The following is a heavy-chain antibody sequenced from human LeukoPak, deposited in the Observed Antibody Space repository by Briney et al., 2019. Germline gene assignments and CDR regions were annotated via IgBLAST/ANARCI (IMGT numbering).Heavy chain of an antibody. CDR1: GFTFSNYA. D-gene: IGHD2-15*01. Sequence: PGGSLRLSCATSGFTFSNYAVSWVRQAPGKGLEWVSSISGSGGTTYYADSVKGRLTISRDNSKNTLYLQMNSLRAEDTAVYYCARVGCNGGSCKPCAYYAMDVWGQGTIVPVS. V-gene: IGHV3-23*01. CDR3: ARVGCNGGSCKPCAYYAMDV. J-gene: IGHJ6*02. CDR2: ISGSGGTT.